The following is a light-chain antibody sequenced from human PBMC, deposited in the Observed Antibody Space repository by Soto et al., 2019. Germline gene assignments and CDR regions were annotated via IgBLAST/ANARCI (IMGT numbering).Light chain of an antibody. Sequence: QSVLTQPASVSGSPGQSITISCTGTSSDVGGYNSVSWYQHHPGKAPRLIIYEVVQRPSGVPDRFSGSKSGNMASLTVSGLQAADEADYFCKSYAGSNTYVFGSGTKLTVL. V-gene: IGLV2-8*01. CDR3: KSYAGSNTYV. CDR2: EVV. CDR1: SSDVGGYNS. J-gene: IGLJ1*01.